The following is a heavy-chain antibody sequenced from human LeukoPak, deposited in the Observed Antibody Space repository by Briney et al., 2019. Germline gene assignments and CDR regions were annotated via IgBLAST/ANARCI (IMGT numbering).Heavy chain of an antibody. CDR2: IAANGNDK. CDR3: AREVFFQFDN. V-gene: IGHV3-7*03. J-gene: IGHJ4*02. Sequence: GGSLRLSCAASGFTFRKYWMAWVRQAPGRGLEWVATIAANGNDKDYEDALQGRFTISRDNARDSLSLRIDSLRAEDTAQYYCAREVFFQFDNWGQGALVTVSS. CDR1: GFTFRKYW.